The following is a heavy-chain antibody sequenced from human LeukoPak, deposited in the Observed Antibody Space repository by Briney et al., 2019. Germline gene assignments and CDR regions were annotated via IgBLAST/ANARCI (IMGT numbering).Heavy chain of an antibody. CDR2: ISISSSYI. J-gene: IGHJ3*02. CDR3: ARDRIGGTHDAFDI. V-gene: IGHV3-21*01. CDR1: GFTFSSYS. Sequence: GGSLRLSCAASGFTFSSYSMNWVRQAPGKGLEWVSSISISSSYIYYADSLKGRFTISRDNAKNSLYLQMNSLRAEDTAVYYCARDRIGGTHDAFDIWGQGTMVTVSS. D-gene: IGHD3-16*01.